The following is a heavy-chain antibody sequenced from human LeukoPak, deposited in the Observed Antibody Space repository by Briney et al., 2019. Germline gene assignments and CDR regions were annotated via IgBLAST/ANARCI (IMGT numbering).Heavy chain of an antibody. CDR1: GFTFSSYA. J-gene: IGHJ6*02. CDR3: ARDLVYYDFWSGYYPYYYGMDV. CDR2: IKQDGSEK. Sequence: GRSLRLSCAASGFTFSSYAIHWVRQAPGKGLEWVSNIKQDGSEKYYVDSVKGRFTISRDNAMNSLYLQMNSLRAEDTAVYYCARDLVYYDFWSGYYPYYYGMDVWGQGTTVTVSS. D-gene: IGHD3-3*01. V-gene: IGHV3-7*03.